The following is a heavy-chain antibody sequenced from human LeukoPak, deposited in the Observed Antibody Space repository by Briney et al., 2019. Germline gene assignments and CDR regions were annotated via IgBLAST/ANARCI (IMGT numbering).Heavy chain of an antibody. CDR2: ISSSTSYI. V-gene: IGHV3-21*01. Sequence: GGSLRLSCAASGFTFSSYSMNWIRQAPGKGLEWVSSISSSTSYIYYADSVKGRFTISKDNAKNSLYLQMNSLRTEDTAVYYCARAGGSTVSHSDYWGQGTLVTVSS. D-gene: IGHD4-17*01. CDR1: GFTFSSYS. CDR3: ARAGGSTVSHSDY. J-gene: IGHJ4*02.